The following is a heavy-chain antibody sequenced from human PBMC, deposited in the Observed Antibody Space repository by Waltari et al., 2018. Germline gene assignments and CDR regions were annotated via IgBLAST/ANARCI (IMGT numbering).Heavy chain of an antibody. CDR1: EFTFSLYL. CDR3: ARGARRTSQTTGWWYFDL. J-gene: IGHJ2*01. Sequence: EVQLVESGGGLVQPGGSLRLSCEASEFTFSLYLMHWVRQVPGKGLEWVSRSNSDGSSISYADSVKGRFTISKDNARNTVYLQMNSLRAEDTAIYYCARGARRTSQTTGWWYFDLWGRGTLLTVSS. D-gene: IGHD4-17*01. CDR2: SNSDGSSI. V-gene: IGHV3-74*01.